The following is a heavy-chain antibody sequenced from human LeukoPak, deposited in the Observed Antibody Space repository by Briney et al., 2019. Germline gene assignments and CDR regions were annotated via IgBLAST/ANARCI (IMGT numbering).Heavy chain of an antibody. CDR3: ARDVSVTTGIDY. V-gene: IGHV4-59*01. CDR2: IYYSGST. CDR1: GGSFSGYY. D-gene: IGHD4-11*01. J-gene: IGHJ4*02. Sequence: PSETLSLTCAVYGGSFSGYYWSWIRQPPGKGLEWIGYIYYSGSTNYNPSLKSRVTISVDTSKNQFPLKLSSVTAADTAVYYCARDVSVTTGIDYWGQGTLVTVSS.